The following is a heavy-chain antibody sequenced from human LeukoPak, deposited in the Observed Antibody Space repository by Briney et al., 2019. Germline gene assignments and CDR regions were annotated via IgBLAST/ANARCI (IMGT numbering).Heavy chain of an antibody. CDR1: GGSISSGSYY. D-gene: IGHD3-3*01. CDR3: ARDKTFEVVNYFDY. Sequence: PSQTLSLTCTVSGGSISSGSYYWSWIRQHPGKGLEWIGSIYYSGSTYYNPSLKSRITISLDTSKNQFSLKLSSVTAADTAMYYCARDKTFEVVNYFDYWGQGTLVTVSS. V-gene: IGHV4-39*07. J-gene: IGHJ4*02. CDR2: IYYSGST.